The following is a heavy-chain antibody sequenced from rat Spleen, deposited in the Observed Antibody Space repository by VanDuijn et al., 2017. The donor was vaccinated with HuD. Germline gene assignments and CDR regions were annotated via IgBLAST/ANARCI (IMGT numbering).Heavy chain of an antibody. J-gene: IGHJ2*01. V-gene: IGHV5-58*01. Sequence: VQLVETGGGLVQPGKSLKLSCVASGFPFSRYWMYWVLQAPGTGLEWVLSVSRDGINTYYPDSVKGRFTISRDNAENIVYLQMNSLKCDDTATYYCAVAGFGYWGQGVMVTVSS. CDR2: VSRDGINT. D-gene: IGHD4-3*01. CDR3: AVAGFGY. CDR1: GFPFSRYW.